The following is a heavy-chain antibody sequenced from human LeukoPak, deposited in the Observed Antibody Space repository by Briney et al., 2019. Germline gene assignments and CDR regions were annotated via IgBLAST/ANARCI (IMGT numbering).Heavy chain of an antibody. D-gene: IGHD2-15*01. J-gene: IGHJ4*02. CDR3: ARTALLIDY. V-gene: IGHV4-34*01. CDR2: INHSGST. Sequence: GSLRLSCAASGFTFSSYWMSWIRQPPGKGLEWIGEINHSGSTNYNPSLKSRVTISVDTSKNQFSLKLSSVTAADTAVYYCARTALLIDYWGQGTLVTVSS. CDR1: GFTFSSYW.